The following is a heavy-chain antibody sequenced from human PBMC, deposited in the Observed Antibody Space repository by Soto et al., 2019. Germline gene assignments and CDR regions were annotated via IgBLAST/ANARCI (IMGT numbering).Heavy chain of an antibody. CDR2: IYYSGST. CDR3: ASNSVVPYYYYYMDV. V-gene: IGHV4-59*08. Sequence: PSETLSLTCTVSGGSISSYYWSWIRQPPGKGLEWIGYIYYSGSTNYNPSLKSRVTISVDTSKNQFSLKLSSVTAADTAVYYCASNSVVPYYYYYMDVWGKGTXVTVSS. CDR1: GGSISSYY. J-gene: IGHJ6*03. D-gene: IGHD3-22*01.